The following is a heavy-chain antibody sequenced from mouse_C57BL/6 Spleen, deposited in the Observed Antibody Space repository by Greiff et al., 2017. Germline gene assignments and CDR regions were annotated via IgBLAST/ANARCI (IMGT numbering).Heavy chain of an antibody. CDR1: GFTFSSYA. CDR2: ISDGGSYT. Sequence: DVKLVESGGGLVKPGGSLKLSCAASGFTFSSYAMSWVRQTPEKRLEWVGTISDGGSYTYYPDNVKGRFTISRDNTKNNLYLQMSHLKSEDTAMYYCARDRSTFAYWGQGTLGTVSA. CDR3: ARDRSTFAY. J-gene: IGHJ3*01. V-gene: IGHV5-4*01. D-gene: IGHD5-1*01.